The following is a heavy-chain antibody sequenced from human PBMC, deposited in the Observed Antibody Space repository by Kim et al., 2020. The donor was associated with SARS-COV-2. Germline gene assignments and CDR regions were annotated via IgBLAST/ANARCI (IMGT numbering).Heavy chain of an antibody. J-gene: IGHJ2*01. V-gene: IGHV4-4*02. CDR3: ARGPKNGDPYWDFDL. D-gene: IGHD4-17*01. Sequence: PSLKSRVTISVDKAKNQFSLKLSSVTAADTAVYYCARGPKNGDPYWDFDLWGRGTLVTVSS.